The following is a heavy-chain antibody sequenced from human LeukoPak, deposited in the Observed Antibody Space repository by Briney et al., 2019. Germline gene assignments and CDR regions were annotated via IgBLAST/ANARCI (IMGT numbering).Heavy chain of an antibody. CDR2: IYPGGSP. CDR3: ARYNGPNFYSYYMDV. CDR1: GGSISTYY. V-gene: IGHV4-4*09. J-gene: IGHJ6*03. D-gene: IGHD2-8*01. Sequence: PSETLSLTCTVSGGSISTYYWSWIRQPPGKGLEWIGYIYPGGSPNYNPSLESRVSISADAPKNPFSLKLFSVTAADAAVYYCARYNGPNFYSYYMDVWGKGTTVTVSS.